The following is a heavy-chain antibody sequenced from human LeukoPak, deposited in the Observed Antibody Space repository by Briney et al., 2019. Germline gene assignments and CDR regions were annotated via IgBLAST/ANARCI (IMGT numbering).Heavy chain of an antibody. D-gene: IGHD2-15*01. V-gene: IGHV4-39*07. CDR2: IYYSGST. CDR3: ALSAADYSGGSCYRPYFDY. J-gene: IGHJ4*02. Sequence: SETLSLTCTVSGGSISSSSYYWGWIRQPPGKGLEWIGSIYYSGSTYYNPSLKSRVTISVDTSKNQFSLKLSSVTAADTAVYYCALSAADYSGGSCYRPYFDYWGQGTLVTVSS. CDR1: GGSISSSSYY.